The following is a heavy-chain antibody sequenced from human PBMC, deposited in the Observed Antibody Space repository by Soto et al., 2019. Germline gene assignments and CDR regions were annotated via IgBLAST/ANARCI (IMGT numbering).Heavy chain of an antibody. J-gene: IGHJ4*02. CDR3: ARGATAYFDY. CDR1: GGSISSGDYY. CDR2: IYYSGST. Sequence: SETLSLTCTVSGGSISSGDYYWSWIRQPPGKGLEWIGYIYYSGSTYYNPSLKSRVTISVDTSKNQFSLKLSSVTAADAAVYYCARGATAYFDYWGQGTLVTVSS. V-gene: IGHV4-30-4*01.